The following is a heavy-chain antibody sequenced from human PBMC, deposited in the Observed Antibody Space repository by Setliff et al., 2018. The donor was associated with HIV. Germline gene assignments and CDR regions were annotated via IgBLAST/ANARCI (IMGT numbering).Heavy chain of an antibody. V-gene: IGHV3-7*01. CDR2: IKEDGSEK. CDR3: ARNWFGDYYGMDV. CDR1: GFTFSKYA. Sequence: PGGSLRLSCAASGFTFSKYAMSWVRQAPGKGLEWVASIKEDGSEKYYVDSVKGRFTISRDNAERSLYLQMNSLRADDTAVYYCARNWFGDYYGMDVWGQGTTVTVSS. D-gene: IGHD3-10*01. J-gene: IGHJ6*02.